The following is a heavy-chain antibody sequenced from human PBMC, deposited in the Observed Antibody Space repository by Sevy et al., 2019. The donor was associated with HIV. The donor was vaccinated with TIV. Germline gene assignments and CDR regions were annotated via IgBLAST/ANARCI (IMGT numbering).Heavy chain of an antibody. CDR1: GFTIRTYN. CDR3: ARDLVIPATTDYFYYGMDV. D-gene: IGHD2-15*01. Sequence: GGSLRLSCAASGFTIRTYNMNWVRQAPGMGLEWVSSISSSSTYIYYADSVKGRFTISRDNAKNSLYLQMSSLRAEDTAVYYCARDLVIPATTDYFYYGMDVWGQGTTVTVSS. J-gene: IGHJ6*02. V-gene: IGHV3-21*01. CDR2: ISSSSTYI.